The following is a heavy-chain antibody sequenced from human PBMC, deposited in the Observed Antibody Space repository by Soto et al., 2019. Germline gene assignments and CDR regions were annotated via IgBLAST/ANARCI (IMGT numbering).Heavy chain of an antibody. D-gene: IGHD2-15*01. CDR3: ARDDGYCAGVSCYSVYFQH. CDR2: ISGSSGTI. J-gene: IGHJ1*01. CDR1: GFTFSSYS. V-gene: IGHV3-48*01. Sequence: EVQLVESGGGLVQPGGSLRLSCAASGFTFSSYSMNWVRQAPGQGLEWITYISGSSGTIYYADSVKGRFTISRDNAKNSLFLQMTSLRADDTAVYYCARDDGYCAGVSCYSVYFQHWGQGTLVTVSS.